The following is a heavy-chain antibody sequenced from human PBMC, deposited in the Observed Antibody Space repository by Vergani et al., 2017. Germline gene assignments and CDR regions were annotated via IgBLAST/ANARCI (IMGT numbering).Heavy chain of an antibody. V-gene: IGHV2-26*01. D-gene: IGHD6-19*01. CDR3: ARISSGPNWFDP. Sequence: QITLKESGPTLVKPTQTLTLTCTFSGFSLSTSGVGVGWIRQPPGKALEWLSHIFSNDEKSYSTSLKSRLTISKDTSKSQVVLTMTNMDPVDTATYYCARISSGPNWFDPWGQGTLVTVSS. J-gene: IGHJ5*02. CDR2: IFSNDEK. CDR1: GFSLSTSGVG.